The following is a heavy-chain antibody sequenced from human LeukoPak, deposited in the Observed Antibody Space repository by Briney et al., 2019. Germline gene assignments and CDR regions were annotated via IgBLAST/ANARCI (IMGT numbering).Heavy chain of an antibody. V-gene: IGHV4-39*01. Sequence: PSETLSLTCTVSGGSISSSSYYWGWIRQPPGKGLEWIGSIYYSGSTYYNPSLKSRVTISVDTSKNQFSLKLSSVTAADTAVYYCGRAGTTWAHWFDPWGQGTLVTVSS. J-gene: IGHJ5*02. CDR2: IYYSGST. D-gene: IGHD1-7*01. CDR1: GGSISSSSYY. CDR3: GRAGTTWAHWFDP.